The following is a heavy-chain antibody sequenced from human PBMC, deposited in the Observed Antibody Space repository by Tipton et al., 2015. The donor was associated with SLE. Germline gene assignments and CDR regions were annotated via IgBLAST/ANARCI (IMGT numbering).Heavy chain of an antibody. CDR1: GFTLSSYA. Sequence: SLRLSCAASGFTLSSYAMHWVRQAPGKGLEWVAVISYDGSNKYYADSVKGRFTISRDNGKNSLYLQMNSLRAEDAAVYYCATGPNVFVIWGHGTMVTVSS. V-gene: IGHV3-30-3*01. J-gene: IGHJ3*02. CDR2: ISYDGSNK. CDR3: ATGPNVFVI.